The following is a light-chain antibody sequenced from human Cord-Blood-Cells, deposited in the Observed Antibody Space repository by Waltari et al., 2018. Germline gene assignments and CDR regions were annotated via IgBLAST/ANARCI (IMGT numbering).Light chain of an antibody. V-gene: IGKV3-20*01. CDR1: QSGSSNY. CDR3: QQYGSSPWT. Sequence: VLTQSPGTLSLSPGERATLSCRASQSGSSNYLAWYQQKPGQAPSLLIYGASRRATGIQDRFCGSGSGTDFTLTISRLEPEDFAEYYCQQYGSSPWTFGQGTKVEIK. J-gene: IGKJ1*01. CDR2: GAS.